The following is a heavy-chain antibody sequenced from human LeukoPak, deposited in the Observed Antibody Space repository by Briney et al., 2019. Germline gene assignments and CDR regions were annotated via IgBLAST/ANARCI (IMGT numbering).Heavy chain of an antibody. Sequence: GGSLRLSCAAPGFTFSSYGMHWVRQAPGKGLEWVAFIRYDGSNKYYADSVKGRFTISRDNSKNTLYLQMNSLRAEDTAVYYCAKDGSTTVTTRYFDLWGRGTLVTVSS. CDR3: AKDGSTTVTTRYFDL. CDR2: IRYDGSNK. CDR1: GFTFSSYG. D-gene: IGHD4-17*01. J-gene: IGHJ2*01. V-gene: IGHV3-30*02.